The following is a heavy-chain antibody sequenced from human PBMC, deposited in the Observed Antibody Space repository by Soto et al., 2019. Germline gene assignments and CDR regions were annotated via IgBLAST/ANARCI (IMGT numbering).Heavy chain of an antibody. J-gene: IGHJ2*01. CDR2: IDSYGIST. CDR1: GFTFSTYL. V-gene: IGHV3-74*03. CDR3: RDTVPVSAFLLNRSSDL. D-gene: IGHD2-15*01. Sequence: GSLRLSCVASGFTFSTYLMHWVRQVPGQEPGWVSFIDSYGISTKYAYSGRGRFTISRDNVKSQLYLLMNSVSFFFQAEDGIRDTVPVSAFLLNRSSDL.